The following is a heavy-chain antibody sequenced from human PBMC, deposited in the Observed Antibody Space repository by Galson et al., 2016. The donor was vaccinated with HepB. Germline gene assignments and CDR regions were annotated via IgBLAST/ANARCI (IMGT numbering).Heavy chain of an antibody. Sequence: TLSLTCTVSGGSISRGSYSWNWIRQPAGKGLEWIGLIYASWSTNYESSLASRVTISLDTSKNQCSLKLSSVTAADTSAYYFARGRRATAKGPTHMDAWGQGTLVTVSS. D-gene: IGHD5-18*01. CDR1: GGSISRGSYS. J-gene: IGHJ3*01. CDR2: IYASWST. CDR3: ARGRRATAKGPTHMDA. V-gene: IGHV4-61*02.